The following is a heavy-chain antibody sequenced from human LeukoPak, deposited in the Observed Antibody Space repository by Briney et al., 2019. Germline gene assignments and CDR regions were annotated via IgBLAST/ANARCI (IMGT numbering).Heavy chain of an antibody. D-gene: IGHD3-22*01. V-gene: IGHV3-23*01. CDR3: ARDYDSSGYYSPFDY. CDR1: GFTFSSYA. Sequence: PGGSLRLSCAASGFTFSSYAMSWVRQAPGKGLEWVSAISGSGGSTYYADSVKGRSTISRDNSKNTLYLQMNSLRAEDTAVYYCARDYDSSGYYSPFDYWGQGTLVTVSS. J-gene: IGHJ4*02. CDR2: ISGSGGST.